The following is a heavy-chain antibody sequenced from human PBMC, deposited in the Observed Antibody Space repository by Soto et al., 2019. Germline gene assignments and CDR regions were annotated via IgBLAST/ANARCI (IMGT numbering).Heavy chain of an antibody. V-gene: IGHV5-51*01. CDR3: ARHAPPYYDILTGYPVIDYYYCGMDV. J-gene: IGHJ6*02. CDR2: VYPGDSDT. CDR1: GSIFTTYW. D-gene: IGHD3-9*01. Sequence: EPLKISGQGPGSIFTTYWIGWVRQMTGKGLAWIGIVYPGDSDTRYSPSFQGQVTISADKSISTAYLQWSILKASDTAMYYCARHAPPYYDILTGYPVIDYYYCGMDVWGQGTTVTVSS.